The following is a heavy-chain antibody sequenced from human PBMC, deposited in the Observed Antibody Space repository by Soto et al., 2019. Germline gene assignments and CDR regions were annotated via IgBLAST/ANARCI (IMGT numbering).Heavy chain of an antibody. CDR3: AKSTGGTANGMDV. J-gene: IGHJ6*02. CDR2: ISWKSASI. CDR1: GFTFDDYA. V-gene: IGHV3-9*01. D-gene: IGHD2-8*02. Sequence: EVQLVGSGGGLVQPGRSLRLSCVASGFTFDDYAMFWVRQAPGKGLEWVSGISWKSASIGYADSVKGRFTISRDNAKNSLYLQMNSLRAEDTALYYCAKSTGGTANGMDVWGQGTTVTVSS.